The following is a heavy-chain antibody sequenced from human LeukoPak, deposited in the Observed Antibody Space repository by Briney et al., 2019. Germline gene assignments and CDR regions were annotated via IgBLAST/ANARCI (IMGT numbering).Heavy chain of an antibody. J-gene: IGHJ6*03. V-gene: IGHV1-69*04. CDR2: IVPILGIA. D-gene: IGHD2-2*01. CDR3: ARVVVAAAMGYYYYMDV. Sequence: PSASVKVSCKASGGTFSSYAISWVRQAPGQGLEWMGRIVPILGIANYAQKFQGRVTITADKSTSTAYMELSSLRSEDTAVYYCARVVVAAAMGYYYYMDVWGKGTTVTVSS. CDR1: GGTFSSYA.